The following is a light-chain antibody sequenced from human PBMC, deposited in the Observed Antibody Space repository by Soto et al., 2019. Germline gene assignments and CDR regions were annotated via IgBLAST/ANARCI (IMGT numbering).Light chain of an antibody. CDR1: QGIINY. CDR3: QQYNSYSPALT. CDR2: DAS. V-gene: IGKV1-13*02. J-gene: IGKJ4*01. Sequence: AIQLTQCPSSLSASMGDRFTITCRASQGIINYLAWYQQKPGKAPKLLIYDASSLESGVPSRFSGSGSGTEFTLTISSLQPDDFATYYCQQYNSYSPALTFGGGTKVDIK.